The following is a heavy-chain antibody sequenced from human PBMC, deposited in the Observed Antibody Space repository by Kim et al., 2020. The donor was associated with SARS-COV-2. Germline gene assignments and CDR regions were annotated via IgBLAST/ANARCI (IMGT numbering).Heavy chain of an antibody. V-gene: IGHV3-23*01. J-gene: IGHJ1*01. CDR3: AKVKGYCSGGSCRMEYFQH. Sequence: GRSTISRDNSKNTLYLQMNSLRAEDTAVYYCAKVKGYCSGGSCRMEYFQHWGQGTLVTVSS. D-gene: IGHD2-15*01.